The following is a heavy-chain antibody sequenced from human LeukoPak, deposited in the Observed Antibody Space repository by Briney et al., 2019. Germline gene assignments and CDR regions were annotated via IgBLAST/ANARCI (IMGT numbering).Heavy chain of an antibody. CDR1: XXXXXXXX. V-gene: IGHV3-48*01. J-gene: IGHJ4*02. D-gene: IGHD2-2*01. CDR2: XXPXSSXI. CDR3: ARGGWGLGVLAAKARGFKGDYYFDY. Sequence: LXXSCAAXXXXXXXXXMNXXRXAXGXXLXXVXXXXPXSSXIXYPDSVRGRFTISRDNAKNSLYLQMNSLRAEGTAIYYCARGGWGLGVLAAKARGFKGDYYFDYWGQGTLVTVSS.